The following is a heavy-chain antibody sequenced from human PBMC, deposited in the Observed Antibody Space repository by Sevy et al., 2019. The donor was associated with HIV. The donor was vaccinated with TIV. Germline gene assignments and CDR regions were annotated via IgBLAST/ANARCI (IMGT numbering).Heavy chain of an antibody. CDR1: GFTFSSYW. CDR2: MKEDGSEK. CDR3: VREGLGGFSYSLDC. Sequence: GGLRLSCAASGFTFSSYWMSWVRQAPGKGLEWVATMKEDGSEKSYVDSVKGRFTISRDNAKNSLYLQMNSLRVDDTALYYCVREGLGGFSYSLDCWGQGTLVTVSS. V-gene: IGHV3-7*01. J-gene: IGHJ4*02. D-gene: IGHD5-18*01.